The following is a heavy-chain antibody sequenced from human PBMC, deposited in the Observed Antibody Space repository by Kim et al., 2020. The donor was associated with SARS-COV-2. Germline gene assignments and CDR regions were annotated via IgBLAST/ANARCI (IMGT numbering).Heavy chain of an antibody. CDR1: GGSFSGYY. J-gene: IGHJ4*02. CDR2: INHSGST. CDR3: ARGSDFDY. V-gene: IGHV4-34*01. Sequence: SETLSLTCAVYGGSFSGYYWSWIRQPPGKGLEWIGEINHSGSTNYNPSLKSRVTISVDTSKNQFSLKLSSVTAADTAVYYCARGSDFDYWGQGTLVTVSS. D-gene: IGHD2-21*01.